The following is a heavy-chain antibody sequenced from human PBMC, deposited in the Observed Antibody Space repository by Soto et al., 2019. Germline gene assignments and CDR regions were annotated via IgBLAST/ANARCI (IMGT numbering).Heavy chain of an antibody. J-gene: IGHJ4*02. CDR1: CGSINNYY. Sequence: SAPLAVSCTVACGSINNYYCSWIRQPPGKGLEWLGYIHHSGTTNYNPSLKSRVTLSVDTSKNHFSLSLTSVTAADTAVYYCARGRKPSAWYFFDYWAQGTLVTVYS. CDR3: ARGRKPSAWYFFDY. V-gene: IGHV4-59*01. CDR2: IHHSGTT. D-gene: IGHD6-19*01.